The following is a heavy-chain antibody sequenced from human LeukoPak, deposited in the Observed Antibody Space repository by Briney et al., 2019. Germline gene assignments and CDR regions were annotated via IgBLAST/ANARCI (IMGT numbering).Heavy chain of an antibody. V-gene: IGHV3-30*18. J-gene: IGHJ4*02. CDR1: GFTFSSCG. D-gene: IGHD1-20*01. Sequence: QPGGSLRLSCAASGFTFSSCGMYWVRQAPGKGLEWVAAISNDGSGTHYGDSVKGRFTISRDNSKNALYLQMNSLRADDTAMYHCAKSKYNWNDRAYFERWGQGTLVTVSS. CDR2: ISNDGSGT. CDR3: AKSKYNWNDRAYFER.